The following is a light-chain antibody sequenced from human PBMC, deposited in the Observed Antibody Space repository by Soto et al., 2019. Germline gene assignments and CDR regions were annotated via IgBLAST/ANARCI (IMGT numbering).Light chain of an antibody. CDR3: SSYTSRSTLA. CDR2: GVT. CDR1: SSDVGGYNF. V-gene: IGLV2-14*01. J-gene: IGLJ2*01. Sequence: QSALTQPASVSGYPGQSITISCTGTSSDVGGYNFVSWYQQHPGKAPNLMSYGVTDRPSGVSNLFSGSKSGSTPSLTISGLQAEDAADCYCSSYTSRSTLAFGGGTKLTVL.